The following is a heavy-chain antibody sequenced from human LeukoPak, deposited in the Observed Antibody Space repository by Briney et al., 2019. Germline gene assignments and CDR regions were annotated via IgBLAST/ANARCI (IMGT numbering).Heavy chain of an antibody. J-gene: IGHJ6*02. Sequence: SETLSLTCAVSGGSISSGGYSWSWIRHPPGKGLEWIGYIYHSGSTYYNPSLKSRVTISVDRSKNQFSLKLSSVTAADTAVYYCASSETYYDILTGSNYYYGMDVWGQGTTVTVSS. V-gene: IGHV4-30-2*01. CDR1: GGSISSGGYS. CDR3: ASSETYYDILTGSNYYYGMDV. D-gene: IGHD3-9*01. CDR2: IYHSGST.